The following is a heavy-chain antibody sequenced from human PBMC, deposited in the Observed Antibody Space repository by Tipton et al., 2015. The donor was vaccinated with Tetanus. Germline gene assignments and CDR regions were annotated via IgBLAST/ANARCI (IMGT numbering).Heavy chain of an antibody. CDR1: GDSLFSGSFY. V-gene: IGHV4-39*01. CDR3: ARIHDFLSGHFDF. D-gene: IGHD3-3*01. CDR2: IYYNGNT. J-gene: IGHJ4*02. Sequence: TLSLTCIVSGDSLFSGSFYWAWIRQPPGKGLEWIGNIYYNGNTYYLSSLETRVTISADTSKNQFSLSLRSVTAADTAVYYCARIHDFLSGHFDFWGQGSRVTVSS.